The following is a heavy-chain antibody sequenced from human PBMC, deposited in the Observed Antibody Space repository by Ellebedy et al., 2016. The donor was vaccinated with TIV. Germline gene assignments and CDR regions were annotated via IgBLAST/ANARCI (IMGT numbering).Heavy chain of an antibody. V-gene: IGHV3-74*01. D-gene: IGHD6-13*01. CDR2: INSDGSST. CDR3: TTPNHILAAGYYYYMDV. CDR1: GFTFSSYS. J-gene: IGHJ6*03. Sequence: GESLKISCAASGFTFSSYSMNWVRQAPRKGLVWVSRINSDGSSTSYADSVKGRFTISRDNAKNTLYLQMNSLRAEDTAVYYCTTPNHILAAGYYYYMDVWGKGTTVTVSS.